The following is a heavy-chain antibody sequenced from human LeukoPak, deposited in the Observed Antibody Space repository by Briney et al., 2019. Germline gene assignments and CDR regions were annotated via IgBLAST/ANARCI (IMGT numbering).Heavy chain of an antibody. CDR2: INPNGGGT. CDR1: GYTFTGYY. Sequence: ASVKVSCKASGYTFTGYYMHWVRQAPGQGLEWMGWINPNGGGTYCPQNFQGRVTMTRDTSISTAYMELSSLRSDDTAVYYCARDSNSSSSDPDYWGQGTLVTVSS. CDR3: ARDSNSSSSDPDY. D-gene: IGHD6-6*01. V-gene: IGHV1-2*02. J-gene: IGHJ4*02.